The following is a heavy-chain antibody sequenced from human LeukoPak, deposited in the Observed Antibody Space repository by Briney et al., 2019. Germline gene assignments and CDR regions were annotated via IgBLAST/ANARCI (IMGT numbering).Heavy chain of an antibody. CDR1: GFTFDDYG. V-gene: IGHV3-20*04. CDR3: ARDRAYYDSSGYSY. J-gene: IGHJ4*02. Sequence: GGSLRLSCAASGFTFDDYGMSWVRQAPGKGLEWVSGINWNGGSTGYADSVKGRFTISRDNAKNSLYLQMNSLRAEDTASYYCARDRAYYDSSGYSYWGQGTLVTVSS. D-gene: IGHD3-22*01. CDR2: INWNGGST.